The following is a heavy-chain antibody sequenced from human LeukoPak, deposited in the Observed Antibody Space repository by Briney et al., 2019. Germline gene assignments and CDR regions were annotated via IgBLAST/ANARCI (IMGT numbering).Heavy chain of an antibody. CDR1: GLTFSSYS. CDR3: AKDLVDDSSGYYSDGFDY. D-gene: IGHD3-22*01. Sequence: PGRSLRLSCAASGLTFSSYSMHWVRQAPGKGLEWVAVISYDGSNKYYADSVKGRFTISRDNSKNTLYLQMNSLRAEDTAVYYCAKDLVDDSSGYYSDGFDYWGQGTLVTVSS. V-gene: IGHV3-30*18. J-gene: IGHJ4*02. CDR2: ISYDGSNK.